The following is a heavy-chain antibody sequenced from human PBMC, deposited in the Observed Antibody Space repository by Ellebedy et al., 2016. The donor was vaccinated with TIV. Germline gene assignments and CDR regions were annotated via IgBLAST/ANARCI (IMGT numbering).Heavy chain of an antibody. CDR2: ILASGDST. Sequence: GGSLRLXCAASGFTFRRYAMNWVRQAPGKGLEWVSSILASGDSTYYADSVKGRFTISRDNSKNTLYLQINSLRVEDTALYFCAKTYYYGSGTQIYGLDVWGQGTTVTVSS. D-gene: IGHD3-10*01. J-gene: IGHJ6*02. CDR1: GFTFRRYA. CDR3: AKTYYYGSGTQIYGLDV. V-gene: IGHV3-23*01.